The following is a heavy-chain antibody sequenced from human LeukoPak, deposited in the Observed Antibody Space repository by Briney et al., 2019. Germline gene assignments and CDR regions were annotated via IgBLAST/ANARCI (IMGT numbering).Heavy chain of an antibody. V-gene: IGHV4-59*01. CDR2: IYYSGST. J-gene: IGHJ4*02. D-gene: IGHD6-19*01. Sequence: PSETLSLTCAVYGGSFSGYYWSWIRQPPGKGLEWIGYIYYSGSTNYNPSLKSRVTISVDTSENQFSLKLSSVTAADTAVYYCAMSSGWYLDYWGQGTLVTVSS. CDR1: GGSFSGYY. CDR3: AMSSGWYLDY.